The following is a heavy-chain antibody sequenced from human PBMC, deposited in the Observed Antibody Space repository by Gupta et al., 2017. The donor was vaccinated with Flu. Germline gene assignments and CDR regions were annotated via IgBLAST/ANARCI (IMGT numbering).Heavy chain of an antibody. CDR1: GFAVTDYA. CDR2: IHGGKFGT. V-gene: IGHV1-3*01. CDR3: ARNRGTGDLDY. D-gene: IGHD7-27*01. Sequence: QGQLVQSGAEVKKPGASVRFSCQTSGFAVTDYAIHWVRPAPGEKFQWMGWIHGGKFGTQYAQNFQARVSFTKDTSTSTAYMDLRGLRSEDTAIYFCARNRGTGDLDYWGRGTPLAVSS. J-gene: IGHJ4*02.